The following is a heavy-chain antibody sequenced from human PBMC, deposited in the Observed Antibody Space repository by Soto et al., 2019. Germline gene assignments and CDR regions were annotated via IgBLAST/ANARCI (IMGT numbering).Heavy chain of an antibody. CDR1: GGSISSGGYY. J-gene: IGHJ5*02. V-gene: IGHV4-31*03. Sequence: QVQLQESGPGLVKPSQTLSLTCTVSGGSISSGGYYWGWIRQHPGKGLEWIGYIYYSGSTYYNPSLKSRVTISVDTSKNQFSLKLSSVTAADTAVYYCARDTHRGYGRFDPWGQGTLVTVSS. D-gene: IGHD4-17*01. CDR2: IYYSGST. CDR3: ARDTHRGYGRFDP.